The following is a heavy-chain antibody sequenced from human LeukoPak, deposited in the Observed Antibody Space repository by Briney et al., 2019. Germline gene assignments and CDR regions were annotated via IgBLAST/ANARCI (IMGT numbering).Heavy chain of an antibody. V-gene: IGHV4-34*01. Sequence: PSETLSLTCAVYSGSFSGYYWSWIRQPPEKGLEWIGEINHSGSTNYNPSLKSRVTISVDTSKNQFSLKLSSVTAADTAVYYCARAQWGIAAAGYDYWGQGTLVTVSS. CDR2: INHSGST. D-gene: IGHD6-13*01. CDR1: SGSFSGYY. CDR3: ARAQWGIAAAGYDY. J-gene: IGHJ4*02.